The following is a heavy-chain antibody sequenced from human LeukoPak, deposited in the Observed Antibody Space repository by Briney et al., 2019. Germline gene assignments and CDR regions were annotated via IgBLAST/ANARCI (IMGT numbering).Heavy chain of an antibody. Sequence: GGSLRLSCSASGFIISDYAMHWVRQAPGKGLEYVSGISANGGSTYYADSVKGRFTISRDTSKNTLYLQMSSLRAEDTTIYYCVKDLYKGDSASWYFFHYWGQGTLVTVSS. CDR1: GFIISDYA. CDR2: ISANGGST. CDR3: VKDLYKGDSASWYFFHY. D-gene: IGHD6-13*01. V-gene: IGHV3-64D*06. J-gene: IGHJ4*02.